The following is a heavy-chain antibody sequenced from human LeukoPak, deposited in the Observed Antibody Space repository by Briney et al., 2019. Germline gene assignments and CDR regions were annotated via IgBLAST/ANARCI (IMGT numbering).Heavy chain of an antibody. J-gene: IGHJ4*02. D-gene: IGHD1-7*01. Sequence: GGSLRLSCAASGFTFNNYAMNWVRQAPGEGLEWVSSISTRSNYVYYADSVKGRFTISRDNAKNSLYLQMNSLRAEDTAVYYCARAQNWNYGYWGQGTVVTVSS. V-gene: IGHV3-21*01. CDR2: ISTRSNYV. CDR1: GFTFNNYA. CDR3: ARAQNWNYGY.